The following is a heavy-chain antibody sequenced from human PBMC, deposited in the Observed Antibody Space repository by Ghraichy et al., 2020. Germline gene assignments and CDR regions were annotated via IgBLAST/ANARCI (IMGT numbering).Heavy chain of an antibody. V-gene: IGHV3-7*03. Sequence: GGSLRLSCAASGFTFSSYWMAWVRQAPGKGLEWLANIKQDESEKYYVDSVKGRFTISRDNAENSLYLQMNSLRAEDTAVYYCAKTGGVNYYDSSGHLNYWGQGTLVTVSS. J-gene: IGHJ4*02. CDR2: IKQDESEK. CDR1: GFTFSSYW. D-gene: IGHD3-22*01. CDR3: AKTGGVNYYDSSGHLNY.